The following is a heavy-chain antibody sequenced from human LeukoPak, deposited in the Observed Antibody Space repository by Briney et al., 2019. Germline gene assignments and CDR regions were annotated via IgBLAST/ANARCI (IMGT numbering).Heavy chain of an antibody. V-gene: IGHV4-39*01. CDR2: IYYSGST. CDR1: GGSISSSSYY. J-gene: IGHJ5*02. CDR3: ASLIGYCSGGSCYLDRP. D-gene: IGHD2-15*01. Sequence: PSETLSLTCTVSGGSISSSSYYWGWIRQPPGKGLEWIGSIYYSGSTYYNPSLKSRVTISVDTSKNQFSLKLSSVTAADTAVYYCASLIGYCSGGSCYLDRPWGQGTLVTVSS.